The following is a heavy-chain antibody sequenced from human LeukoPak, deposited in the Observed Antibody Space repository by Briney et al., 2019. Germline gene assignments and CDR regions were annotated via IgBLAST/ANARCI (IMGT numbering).Heavy chain of an antibody. Sequence: PGGSLRLSCAASGFTFSSYEMNWVRQAPGKGLEWVSYISSSGTTIYYADSVKGRFTISRDNAKNSLYLQMNCLRAEDTADYYCATGQLGAPFDYWGQGTLVTVSS. D-gene: IGHD1-14*01. CDR1: GFTFSSYE. CDR3: ATGQLGAPFDY. J-gene: IGHJ4*02. CDR2: ISSSGTTI. V-gene: IGHV3-48*03.